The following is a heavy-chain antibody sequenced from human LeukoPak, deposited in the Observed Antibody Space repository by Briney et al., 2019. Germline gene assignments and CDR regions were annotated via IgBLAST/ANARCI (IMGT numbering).Heavy chain of an antibody. CDR2: ISRSSTYT. CDR1: GFTFSDYY. J-gene: IGHJ4*02. D-gene: IGHD6-19*01. Sequence: GGSLRLSCAASGFTFSDYYMSWLRQAPGKGLEWVSYISRSSTYTNYADSRKGRFSISRDNAKNSLYLQMNSLRAEDTAVYYCAKVVAGRYQDYWGRGTLVSVSS. V-gene: IGHV3-11*05. CDR3: AKVVAGRYQDY.